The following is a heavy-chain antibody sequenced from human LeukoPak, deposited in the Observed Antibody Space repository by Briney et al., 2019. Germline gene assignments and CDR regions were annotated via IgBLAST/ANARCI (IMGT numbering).Heavy chain of an antibody. J-gene: IGHJ4*02. CDR3: ARDSWPEVFRFDY. V-gene: IGHV4-38-2*02. CDR1: GGSISGYY. D-gene: IGHD1-14*01. CDR2: VFHSGST. Sequence: SETLSLTCTVSGGSISGYYWGWIRQPPGKGLEWIGNVFHSGSTYYNPSLKSRVTISINTSKNQFSLKLNSVTAADTAVYYCARDSWPEVFRFDYWGQGTLVTVSS.